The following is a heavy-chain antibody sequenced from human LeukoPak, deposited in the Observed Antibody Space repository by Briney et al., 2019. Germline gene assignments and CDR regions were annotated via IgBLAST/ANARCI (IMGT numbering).Heavy chain of an antibody. J-gene: IGHJ5*02. V-gene: IGHV4-39*07. CDR1: GGSISSSSYY. Sequence: SETLSLTCTVSGGSISSSSYYWGWIRQPSGKGLEWIGSIYYSGSTYYNPSLKSRVTISVDTSKNQFSLKLSSVTAADTAVYYCARGGMRHSSSWYWFDPWGQGTLVTVSS. CDR3: ARGGMRHSSSWYWFDP. CDR2: IYYSGST. D-gene: IGHD6-13*01.